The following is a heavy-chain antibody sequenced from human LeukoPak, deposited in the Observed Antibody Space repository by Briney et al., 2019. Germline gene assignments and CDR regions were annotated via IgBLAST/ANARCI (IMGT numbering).Heavy chain of an antibody. CDR1: RFPFSNYA. CDR2: FSRSGGRT. D-gene: IGHD1-26*01. J-gene: IGHJ3*02. CDR3: AKDIGGSYPAEEAFDI. V-gene: IGHV3-23*01. Sequence: GGSLRQSFAAPRFPFSNYAGSTVPQATGWGEEWVSPFSRSGGRTNYADSVKGRFTITRDNSTNTLYLQMNSLRAEDTAVYYCAKDIGGSYPAEEAFDIRGQGTMVTVSS.